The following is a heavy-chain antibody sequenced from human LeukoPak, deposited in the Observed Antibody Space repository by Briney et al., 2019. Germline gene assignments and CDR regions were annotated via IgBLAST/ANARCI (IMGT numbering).Heavy chain of an antibody. D-gene: IGHD4-17*01. CDR3: AKDATYGDYAIDY. J-gene: IGHJ4*02. CDR1: GFTFNDYV. CDR2: LSYDANII. Sequence: PGRSLRLSCAASGFTFNDYVMHWVRQAPGKGLEWVALLSYDANIIYYANSVKGRFTISRDNSENTLYLQMNSLRAEDTAVYCCAKDATYGDYAIDYWGQGTLVTVSS. V-gene: IGHV3-30*18.